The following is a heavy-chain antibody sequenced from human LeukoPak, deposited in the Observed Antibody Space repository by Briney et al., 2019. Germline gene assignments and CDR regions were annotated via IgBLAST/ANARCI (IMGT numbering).Heavy chain of an antibody. CDR2: INSDGSRT. Sequence: GGSLRLSCVASGFSFSVYAMSWVRQAPGEGLLWVSGINSDGSRTSYADSVKGRFTISRDNAKNTVYLQMNSLRADDKAVYYCAREGPDVWGKGTTVTVSS. CDR1: GFSFSVYA. J-gene: IGHJ6*04. CDR3: AREGPDV. V-gene: IGHV3-74*01.